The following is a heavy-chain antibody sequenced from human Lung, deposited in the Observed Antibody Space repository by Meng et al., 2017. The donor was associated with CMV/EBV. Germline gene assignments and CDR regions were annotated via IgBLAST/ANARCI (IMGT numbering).Heavy chain of an antibody. D-gene: IGHD5-12*01. CDR3: ARDLSGYSGYGGEGDY. J-gene: IGHJ4*02. CDR2: ISSSGSTI. Sequence: GGSXRLSCAASGFTFSSYEMNWVRQAPGKGLGWVSYISSSGSTIYYEDSVKGRFTISRDNAKNSLYLQINSLRAEDTAVYYCARDLSGYSGYGGEGDYWGQGTLVTVSS. V-gene: IGHV3-48*03. CDR1: GFTFSSYE.